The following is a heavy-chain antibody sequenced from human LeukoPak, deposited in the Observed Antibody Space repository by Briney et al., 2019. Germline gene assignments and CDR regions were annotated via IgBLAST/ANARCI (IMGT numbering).Heavy chain of an antibody. V-gene: IGHV3-66*01. CDR3: VKNPPHYDSGNNYYEGYFDY. Sequence: PGGSLRLSCAASGFSVSGNYMSWVRQAPGKGLEWVAIIYRGGDTYYADSVKGRFSISRDNSKNTLFLQMNSLSAEDTAVYYCVKNPPHYDSGNNYYEGYFDYWGQGALVTVSS. J-gene: IGHJ4*02. D-gene: IGHD3-3*01. CDR2: IYRGGDT. CDR1: GFSVSGNY.